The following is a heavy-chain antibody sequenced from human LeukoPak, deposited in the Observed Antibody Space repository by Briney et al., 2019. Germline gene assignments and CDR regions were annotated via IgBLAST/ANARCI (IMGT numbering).Heavy chain of an antibody. CDR2: ISWNSGSI. CDR3: AKGTVSSMQLPTR. CDR1: GFTFDDYA. J-gene: IGHJ4*02. D-gene: IGHD5-18*01. V-gene: IGHV3-9*01. Sequence: PGRSLRLSCAASGFTFDDYAMHWVRQAPGKGLEWVSGISWNSGSIGYADSVKGRFTISRDNAKNSLYLQMNSLRAEDTALYYCAKGTVSSMQLPTRWGQGTLVTVSS.